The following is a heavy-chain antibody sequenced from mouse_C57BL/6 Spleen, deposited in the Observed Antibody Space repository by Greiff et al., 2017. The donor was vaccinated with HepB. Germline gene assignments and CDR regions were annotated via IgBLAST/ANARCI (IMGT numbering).Heavy chain of an antibody. CDR1: GFTFSSYG. CDR2: ISSGGSYT. V-gene: IGHV5-6*02. J-gene: IGHJ3*01. D-gene: IGHD2-3*01. Sequence: DVMLVESGGDLVKPGGSLKLSCAASGFTFSSYGMSWVRQTPDKRLEWVATISSGGSYTYYPDSVKGRFTISRDNAKNTLYLQMSSLKSEDTAMYYCASLYDGSSWFAYWGQGTLVTVSA. CDR3: ASLYDGSSWFAY.